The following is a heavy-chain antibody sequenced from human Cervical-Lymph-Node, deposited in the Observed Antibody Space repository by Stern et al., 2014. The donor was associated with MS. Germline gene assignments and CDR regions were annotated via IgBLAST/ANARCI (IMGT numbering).Heavy chain of an antibody. V-gene: IGHV3-33*01. CDR3: ARGLIAARAVDY. Sequence: QVQLVESGGGVVQPGRSLRLSCAASGFTFSSYGIHWVRQAPGQGLVWVAVIWYEGRNKYYADSMKGRFTISRDNSKNTLYLQMDSLRAEDTAVYYCARGLIAARAVDYWGQGTLVTVSS. CDR1: GFTFSSYG. CDR2: IWYEGRNK. D-gene: IGHD6-6*01. J-gene: IGHJ4*02.